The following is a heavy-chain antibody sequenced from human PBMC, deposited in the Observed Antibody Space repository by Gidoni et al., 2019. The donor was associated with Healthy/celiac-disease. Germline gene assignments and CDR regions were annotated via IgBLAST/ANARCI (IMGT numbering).Heavy chain of an antibody. J-gene: IGHJ3*02. Sequence: EVQLLESGGGLVQPGGSLRLSCAASGFTFSSYAMSWVRQAPGKGLEWVSAISGSGGSTYYADSVKGRFTISRDNSKNTLYLQMNSLRAEDTAVYYCAKDLDRSGYYPYDAFVIWGQGTMVTVSS. CDR2: ISGSGGST. D-gene: IGHD3-22*01. CDR3: AKDLDRSGYYPYDAFVI. CDR1: GFTFSSYA. V-gene: IGHV3-23*01.